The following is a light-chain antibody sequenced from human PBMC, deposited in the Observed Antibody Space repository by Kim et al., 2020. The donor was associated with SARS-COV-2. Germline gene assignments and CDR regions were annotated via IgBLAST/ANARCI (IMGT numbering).Light chain of an antibody. CDR1: RGDIGRFNY. J-gene: IGLJ3*02. V-gene: IGLV2-14*03. Sequence: QSALTQPASVSGSPGQSLIISCTGTRGDIGRFNYVSWYRQHPGKAPQLMIYYVTQRPSGVSNRFSGSKSGNTASLTISGLQSEDEAYYYCASYTVTGTRVFCGGTQLTVL. CDR3: ASYTVTGTRV. CDR2: YVT.